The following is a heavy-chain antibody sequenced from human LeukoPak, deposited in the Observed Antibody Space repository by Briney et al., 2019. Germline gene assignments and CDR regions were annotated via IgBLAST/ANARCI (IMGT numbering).Heavy chain of an antibody. CDR2: ISWDGGSR. J-gene: IGHJ4*02. Sequence: GGSLRLSCAASGFTFDDYAMHWVRQAPGEGLEWVSLISWDGGSRYYADSVMGRFTISRDNSKNSLQLLMNRPRAEAAALYYCAKAGYGCASYDICCWGQGALVTVSS. CDR1: GFTFDDYA. D-gene: IGHD6-25*01. CDR3: AKAGYGCASYDICC. V-gene: IGHV3-43D*04.